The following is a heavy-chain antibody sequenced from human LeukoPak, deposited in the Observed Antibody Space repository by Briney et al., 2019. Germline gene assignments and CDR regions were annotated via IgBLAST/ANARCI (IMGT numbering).Heavy chain of an antibody. CDR3: ARDQDGDYGSN. J-gene: IGHJ4*02. Sequence: ASVKVSCKASGYTFTSYAMHWVRQAPGQRLEWMGWINAGNGNTKYSQKFQGRVTMTRDTSTSTVYMELSSLRSEDTAVYYCARDQDGDYGSNWGQGTLVTVSS. D-gene: IGHD4-17*01. CDR2: INAGNGNT. CDR1: GYTFTSYA. V-gene: IGHV1-3*01.